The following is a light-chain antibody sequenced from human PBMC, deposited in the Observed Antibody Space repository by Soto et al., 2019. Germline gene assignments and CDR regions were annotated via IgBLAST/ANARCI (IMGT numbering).Light chain of an antibody. V-gene: IGLV1-40*01. Sequence: QSVLPQPPSVSGAPVQRVTLSCTGNTSNLGAGYDVHWYQQLPGAAPKLVIFGNRNRPSGVPERVSGSTSGTSASLAITGLQAEDEADYYCQAYDYILTASVFGGGTKLTVL. CDR2: GNR. CDR1: TSNLGAGYD. J-gene: IGLJ3*02. CDR3: QAYDYILTASV.